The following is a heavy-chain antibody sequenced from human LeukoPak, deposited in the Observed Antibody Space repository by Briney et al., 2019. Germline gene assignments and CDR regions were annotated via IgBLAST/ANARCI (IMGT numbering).Heavy chain of an antibody. CDR3: ARGLQYSKTYDY. D-gene: IGHD6-6*01. J-gene: IGHJ4*02. CDR1: GGSISSYY. CDR2: IYYSGST. Sequence: ASETLSLTCTVSGGSISSYYWGWVPEPPGEGLEWIGYIYYSGSTNYNPSLKSRVTISVDTSKNQFSLKLSSVTAADTAVYYCARGLQYSKTYDYWGQGTLVTVSS. V-gene: IGHV4-59*01.